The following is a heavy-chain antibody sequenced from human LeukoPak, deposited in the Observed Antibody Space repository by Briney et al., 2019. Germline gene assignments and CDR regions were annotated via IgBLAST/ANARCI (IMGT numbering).Heavy chain of an antibody. CDR3: AKGMTSGGHSGDY. J-gene: IGHJ4*02. V-gene: IGHV3-23*01. CDR2: ISGSGGST. D-gene: IGHD6-25*01. Sequence: GGSLRLSCAASGFTFSSYAMSWVRQAPGKGLEWVLGISGSGGSTYYADSVKGRFTISRDNSKNTLFLQMNSLRAEDTAVYYCAKGMTSGGHSGDYWGQGTLVTVSS. CDR1: GFTFSSYA.